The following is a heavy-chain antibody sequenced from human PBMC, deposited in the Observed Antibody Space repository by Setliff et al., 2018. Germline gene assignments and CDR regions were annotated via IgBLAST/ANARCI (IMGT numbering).Heavy chain of an antibody. D-gene: IGHD6-13*01. Sequence: EASVKVSCKASGGTFSSYAISWVRQAPGQGLEWMGGIIPIFGTANYAQKFQGRVTITTDESTSTAYMELSSLRSEDTAVYYCARARHGYSSSRYDLGAFDIWGQGTMVTVSS. CDR3: ARARHGYSSSRYDLGAFDI. CDR2: IIPIFGTA. CDR1: GGTFSSYA. J-gene: IGHJ3*02. V-gene: IGHV1-69*05.